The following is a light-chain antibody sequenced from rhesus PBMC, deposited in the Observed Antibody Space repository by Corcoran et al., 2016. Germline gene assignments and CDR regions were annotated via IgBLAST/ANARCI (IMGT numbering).Light chain of an antibody. CDR1: QSLLDSEDGNTY. V-gene: IGKV2-104*02. CDR3: MQGIDFPPT. J-gene: IGKJ1*01. Sequence: DVVMTQTPLSLPVTPGEPASISCRSSQSLLDSEDGNTYLDWDLQRPGPFLQFLIYEVSNRAPGVPDRFRGSGSDNDLTRKISRVEAEDVWVYYCMQGIDFPPTFGQGTKVEIK. CDR2: EVS.